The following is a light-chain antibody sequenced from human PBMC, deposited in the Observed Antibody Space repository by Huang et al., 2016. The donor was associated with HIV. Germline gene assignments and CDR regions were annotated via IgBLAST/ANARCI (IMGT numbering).Light chain of an antibody. CDR1: QSISSW. Sequence: DIQMTQSPSTLSASVRDRVTITCRASQSISSWLAWYQQKPGKAPKRLIYKASSLETGVPSRFSGSGSGTECTLTISSLQPEDFATYYCQQYNSYPLTFGQGTKVEIK. V-gene: IGKV1-5*03. CDR3: QQYNSYPLT. J-gene: IGKJ2*01. CDR2: KAS.